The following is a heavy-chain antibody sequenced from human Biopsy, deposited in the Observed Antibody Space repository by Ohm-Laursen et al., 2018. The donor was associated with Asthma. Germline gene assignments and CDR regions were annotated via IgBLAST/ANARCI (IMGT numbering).Heavy chain of an antibody. CDR2: ISSRGSNL. J-gene: IGHJ4*02. V-gene: IGHV3-11*01. CDR1: GFGFSDYY. Sequence: SLRLSCSASGFGFSDYYMMWIRQAPGKGLEWVAYISSRGSNLYYADSVKGRFTISRDNPKKSVYLQLDSLRVEDTAVYYCARGYSTSWYFGYWGQGTVVTVSS. CDR3: ARGYSTSWYFGY. D-gene: IGHD6-13*01.